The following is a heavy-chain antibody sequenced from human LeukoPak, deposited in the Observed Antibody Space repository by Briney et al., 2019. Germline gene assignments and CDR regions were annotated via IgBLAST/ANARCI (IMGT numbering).Heavy chain of an antibody. CDR3: ARAGRNCSSTSCSKGSYYYYYYMDV. J-gene: IGHJ6*03. D-gene: IGHD2-2*01. V-gene: IGHV1-46*01. CDR1: GYTFTSYY. Sequence: GASVKVSCKASGYTFTSYYMHWVRQAPGQGLEWMGIINPSGGSTSYAQKFQGRVTMTRDMSTSTVHMELSSLRSEDTAVYYCARAGRNCSSTSCSKGSYYYYYYMDVWGKGTTVTLSS. CDR2: INPSGGST.